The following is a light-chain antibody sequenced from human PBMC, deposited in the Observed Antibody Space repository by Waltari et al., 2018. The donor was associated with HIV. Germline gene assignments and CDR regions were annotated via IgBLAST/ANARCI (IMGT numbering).Light chain of an antibody. CDR3: QHSYSTPWT. CDR2: GAS. Sequence: EIVMAQSPATLSVSPGETATVSCRGSQSVSNSLAWYQQKPGQARRLLIYGASTMATDIAARFSGSGSGTDFTLTISSLQSEDFATYDCQHSYSTPWTFGQGTKVEI. CDR1: QSVSNS. V-gene: IGKV3-15*01. J-gene: IGKJ1*01.